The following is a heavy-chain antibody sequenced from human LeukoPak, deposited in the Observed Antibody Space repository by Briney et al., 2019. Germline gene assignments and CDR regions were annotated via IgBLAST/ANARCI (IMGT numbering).Heavy chain of an antibody. CDR3: ARDAGYGYDRFDY. CDR1: GFTFSNYW. J-gene: IGHJ4*02. D-gene: IGHD5-18*01. CDR2: IKEDGSDK. Sequence: GGSLRLSCTASGFTFSNYWMSWVRQAPGKGLEWVANIKEDGSDKNYVDSVKGRFTISRDNAKNSLYLQMNSLRAEDTAVYYCARDAGYGYDRFDYWGQGTQVTVSS. V-gene: IGHV3-7*01.